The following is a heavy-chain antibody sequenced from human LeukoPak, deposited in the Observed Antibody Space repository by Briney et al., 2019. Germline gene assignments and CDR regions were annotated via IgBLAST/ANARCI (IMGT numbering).Heavy chain of an antibody. CDR2: INHSGST. J-gene: IGHJ1*01. D-gene: IGHD3-10*01. CDR3: ARAGYYYGSGSYLKYFQH. Sequence: SETLSLTCAVYGGSFSGYYWSWIRQPPGKGLEWIGEINHSGSTNYNPSLKSRVTISVDTSKNQFSLKLSSVTAADTAVYYCARAGYYYGSGSYLKYFQHWGQGTPVTVSS. V-gene: IGHV4-34*01. CDR1: GGSFSGYY.